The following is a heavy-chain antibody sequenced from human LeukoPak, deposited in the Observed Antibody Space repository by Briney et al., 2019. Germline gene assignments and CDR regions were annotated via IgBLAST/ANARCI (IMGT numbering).Heavy chain of an antibody. CDR1: GFTFSSYS. CDR2: ISGSGGST. J-gene: IGHJ4*02. CDR3: AKVLYCSSTSCKPFIPFDY. V-gene: IGHV3-23*01. Sequence: PGGSLRLSCAASGFTFSSYSMNWVRQAPGKGLEWVSAISGSGGSTYYADSVKGRFTISRDNSKNTLYLQMNSLRAEDTAVYYCAKVLYCSSTSCKPFIPFDYWGQGTLVTVSS. D-gene: IGHD2-2*01.